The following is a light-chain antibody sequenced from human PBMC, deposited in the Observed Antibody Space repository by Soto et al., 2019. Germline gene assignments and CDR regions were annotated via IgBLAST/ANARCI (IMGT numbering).Light chain of an antibody. J-gene: IGKJ1*01. V-gene: IGKV3-20*01. CDR1: QSVSSSY. CDR2: GAS. Sequence: DIVLTQSPGTLSLSPGERATLSCRASQSVSSSYLAWYQQKPGQAPGLLIYGASSRATGIPDRFSGSGSGTDFTLTISRLEPEDFAVYYCQQYGSSPRTFGQGTKVDIK. CDR3: QQYGSSPRT.